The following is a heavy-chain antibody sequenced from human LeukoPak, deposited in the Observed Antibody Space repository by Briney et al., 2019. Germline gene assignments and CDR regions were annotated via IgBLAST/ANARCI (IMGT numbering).Heavy chain of an antibody. CDR1: GGSISSYY. CDR3: ARDQGSIAAAGNLDY. D-gene: IGHD6-13*01. CDR2: IYTSGST. Sequence: SETLSLTCTVSGGSISSYYWSWIRQPAGKGLEWIGRIYTSGSTDYNPSLKSRVTMSVDTSKNQFSLKLSSVTAADTAVYYCARDQGSIAAAGNLDYWGQGTLVTVSS. J-gene: IGHJ4*02. V-gene: IGHV4-4*07.